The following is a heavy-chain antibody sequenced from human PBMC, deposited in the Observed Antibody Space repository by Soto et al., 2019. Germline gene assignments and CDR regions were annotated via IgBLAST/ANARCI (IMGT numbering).Heavy chain of an antibody. CDR2: IDSGGGST. V-gene: IGHV3-23*01. D-gene: IGHD4-4*01. Sequence: EVHLLVSGGGSVQPGGSLRLSCAASGFSFSNYAMSWVRQAPGTGLEWVSAIDSGGGSTYYAASVKGRFSISRDNSMNTLYLQMNSLRAEDTAIYYCTKEHSNYPDNWFDPWGQGTLVPVSS. CDR1: GFSFSNYA. J-gene: IGHJ5*02. CDR3: TKEHSNYPDNWFDP.